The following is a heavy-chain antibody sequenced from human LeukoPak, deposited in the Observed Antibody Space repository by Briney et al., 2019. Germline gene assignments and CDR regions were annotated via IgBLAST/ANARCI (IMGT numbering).Heavy chain of an antibody. CDR2: ISPRGGGT. CDR1: GFIFRNYG. Sequence: PGGSLRLSCAASGFIFRNYGMNWVRQAPGKGLAWVSGISPRGGGTYYADSVKGRFTISRDDTKSTLSLQMSSLIVEDTAGYYLARDLAWGAFDYWGQGTLVSVSS. V-gene: IGHV3-23*01. J-gene: IGHJ4*02. D-gene: IGHD7-27*01. CDR3: ARDLAWGAFDY.